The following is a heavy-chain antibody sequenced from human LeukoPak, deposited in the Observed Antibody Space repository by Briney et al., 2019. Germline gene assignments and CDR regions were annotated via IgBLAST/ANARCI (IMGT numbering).Heavy chain of an antibody. CDR2: INPNSGGI. CDR1: GYTFTGYY. J-gene: IGHJ4*02. V-gene: IGHV1-2*06. Sequence: ASVKVSCKASGYTFTGYYMHWVRQAPGQGLKWMGRINPNSGGINYAQKFQGRVTMTRDTSISTAYMELSRLRSDDTAVYYCARDPEYYYDSSGLDSGDDYWGQGTLVTVSS. D-gene: IGHD3-22*01. CDR3: ARDPEYYYDSSGLDSGDDY.